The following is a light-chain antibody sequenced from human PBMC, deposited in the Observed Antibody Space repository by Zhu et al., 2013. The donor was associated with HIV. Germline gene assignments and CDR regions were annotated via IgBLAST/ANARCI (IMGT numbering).Light chain of an antibody. CDR2: DAS. CDR1: QSVSSSY. V-gene: IGKV3-20*01. CDR3: QQYGSSPLT. Sequence: EIVMTQSPATLSVSPGERATLSCRASQSVSSSYLAWYQHKPGQVPRLIIYDASNRASTIPARFSGSGSVRDFTLTITGLEPEDFAVYYCQQYGSSPLTFGGGTTMEI. J-gene: IGKJ4*01.